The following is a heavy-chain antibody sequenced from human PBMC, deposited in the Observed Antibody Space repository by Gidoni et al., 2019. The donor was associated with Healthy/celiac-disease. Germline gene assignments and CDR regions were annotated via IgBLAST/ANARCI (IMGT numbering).Heavy chain of an antibody. V-gene: IGHV3-23*01. CDR1: GFTFSSYA. CDR3: AKAGGMTMIVVGDDAVDI. Sequence: EVQLLESGGGLVQPGGSLSLSCSASGFTFSSYALSWVRQAPGKWLEWVSSISGSGGSTYYAGSVKGRFTISRDNSKNTLYLKMNSLRAEDTAVYYCAKAGGMTMIVVGDDAVDIWGQGTMVTVSS. J-gene: IGHJ3*02. CDR2: ISGSGGST. D-gene: IGHD3-22*01.